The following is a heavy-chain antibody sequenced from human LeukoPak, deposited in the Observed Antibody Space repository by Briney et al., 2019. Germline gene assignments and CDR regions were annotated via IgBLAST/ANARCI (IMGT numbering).Heavy chain of an antibody. CDR3: AKDFTMVRGVNYYYYHGMDV. CDR1: GFTFSSYG. D-gene: IGHD3-10*01. J-gene: IGHJ6*02. V-gene: IGHV3-30*18. CDR2: ISYDGSNK. Sequence: GGSLRLSCAASGFTFSSYGMHWVRQAPGKGLEWVAVISYDGSNKYYADSVKGRFTISRDNSKNTLYLQMNSLRAEDTAVYYCAKDFTMVRGVNYYYYHGMDVWGQGTTVTVSS.